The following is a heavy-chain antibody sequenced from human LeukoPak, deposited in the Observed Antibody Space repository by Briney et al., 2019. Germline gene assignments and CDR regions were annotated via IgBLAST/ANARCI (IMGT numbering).Heavy chain of an antibody. D-gene: IGHD1-26*01. Sequence: TGGSLRLSCAASGFTVSSNYMSWVRQAPGKGLEWVSVIYSGGSTYYADSVKGRFTISRDNSKNTLSLQMNSLRAEDTAVYYCAKENPVGGTNYFDYWGQGTLVTVPS. J-gene: IGHJ4*02. CDR2: IYSGGST. CDR3: AKENPVGGTNYFDY. CDR1: GFTVSSNY. V-gene: IGHV3-53*01.